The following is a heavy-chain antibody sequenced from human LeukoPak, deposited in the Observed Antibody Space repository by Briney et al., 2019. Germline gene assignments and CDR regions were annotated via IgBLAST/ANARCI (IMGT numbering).Heavy chain of an antibody. CDR1: GGSISSNSYY. J-gene: IGHJ5*02. V-gene: IGHV4-39*07. D-gene: IGHD1-7*01. CDR2: IYYSGST. Sequence: PSETLSLTCAVSGGSISSNSYYWGWIRQPPGKGLEGIGSIYYSGSTYYNPSLKSRVTISVDTSKNQFSLKLSSVTAADTAVYYCASTATNWNYRINWFDPWGQGTLVTVSS. CDR3: ASTATNWNYRINWFDP.